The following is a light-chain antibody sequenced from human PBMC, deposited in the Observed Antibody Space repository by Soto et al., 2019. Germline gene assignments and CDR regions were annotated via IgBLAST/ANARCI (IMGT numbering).Light chain of an antibody. CDR3: QQSFTKPYT. J-gene: IGKJ3*01. CDR1: QSIRIA. Sequence: DIQMTQSPPSLSASVGDTVTITCRASQSIRIALNWYQQKPGKAPNLLIYGTSYLRSGVPSRFSGSASGTDFTLTISGLQPEDFATYYCQQSFTKPYTFGPGNRVDF. CDR2: GTS. V-gene: IGKV1-39*01.